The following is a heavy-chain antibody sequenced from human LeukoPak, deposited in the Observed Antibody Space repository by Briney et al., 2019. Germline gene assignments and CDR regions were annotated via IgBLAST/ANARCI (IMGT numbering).Heavy chain of an antibody. D-gene: IGHD1-1*01. Sequence: GGSLRLSCAASGFTVSSNYMSWVRQAPGKGPEWVSVIYSGGSTYYADSVKGRFTISRDNSKNMLYLQMNSLRAEDTAVYYCARPGVTGYYYMDVWGKGTTVTVSS. CDR1: GFTVSSNY. V-gene: IGHV3-53*01. CDR2: IYSGGST. J-gene: IGHJ6*03. CDR3: ARPGVTGYYYMDV.